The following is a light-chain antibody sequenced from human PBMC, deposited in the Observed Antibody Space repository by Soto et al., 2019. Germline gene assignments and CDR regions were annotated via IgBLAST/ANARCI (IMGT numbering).Light chain of an antibody. Sequence: DIQMTQSPSSLSASGGDRVTVTCRASQSISTYVNWYQHKPGKAPKVVIYAASTLPSGVPSRFSGSGSGTDFTLTNNNLQPDDIATYYGQQNYRAPWTFGQGTKVEVK. J-gene: IGKJ1*01. CDR1: QSISTY. V-gene: IGKV1-39*01. CDR3: QQNYRAPWT. CDR2: AAS.